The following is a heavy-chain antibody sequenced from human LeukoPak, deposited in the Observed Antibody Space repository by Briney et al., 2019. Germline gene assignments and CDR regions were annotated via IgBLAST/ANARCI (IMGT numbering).Heavy chain of an antibody. CDR2: INSDGSST. CDR3: AGGYYYYYMDV. D-gene: IGHD2-15*01. J-gene: IGHJ6*03. V-gene: IGHV3-74*01. CDR1: GFTFSNYW. Sequence: GGSLRLSCVASGFTFSNYWMHWVRQIPGKGLVWVSRINSDGSSTIYGDSVKGRFTISRDNAKNTLYLQMNSLRAEDTAVYYCAGGYYYYYMDVWGKGTTVTVSS.